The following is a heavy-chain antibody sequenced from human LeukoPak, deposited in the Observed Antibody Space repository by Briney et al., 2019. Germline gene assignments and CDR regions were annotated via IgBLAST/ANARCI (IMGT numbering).Heavy chain of an antibody. Sequence: SETLSLTCTVSGGSISSSSYYWGWIRQPPGKGLEWIGSIYYSGSTYYNPSLKSRVTISVDTSKNQFSLKLSSVTAADTAVYYCARGIAVAPGDTFDIWGQGTMVTVSS. CDR3: ARGIAVAPGDTFDI. J-gene: IGHJ3*02. CDR1: GGSISSSSYY. CDR2: IYYSGST. V-gene: IGHV4-39*07. D-gene: IGHD6-19*01.